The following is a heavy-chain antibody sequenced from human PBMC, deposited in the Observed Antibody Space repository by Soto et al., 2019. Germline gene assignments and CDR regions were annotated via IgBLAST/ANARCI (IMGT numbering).Heavy chain of an antibody. CDR1: GGTFSSYA. CDR2: IIPIFGTA. V-gene: IGHV1-69*12. CDR3: ASESSSSWYAGFDY. D-gene: IGHD6-13*01. Sequence: QVQLVQSGAEVKKPGSSVKVSCNASGGTFSSYAISWVRQAPGQGLEWMGGIIPIFGTANYAQKFQGRVTITADESTSTAYMELSSLRSEDTAVYYCASESSSSWYAGFDYWGQGTLVTVSS. J-gene: IGHJ4*02.